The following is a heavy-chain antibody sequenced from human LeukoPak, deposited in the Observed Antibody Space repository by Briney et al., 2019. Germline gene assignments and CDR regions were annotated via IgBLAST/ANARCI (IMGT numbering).Heavy chain of an antibody. CDR2: INPNTGET. CDR3: ARDQGSLTRSWYTGY. V-gene: IGHV1-2*06. D-gene: IGHD6-13*01. J-gene: IGHJ4*02. Sequence: GASVKVSCKASGYTFTGYHIHWVRQAPGQGLEWMGRINPNTGETNFAQKFQGRVTMTRDTSITTAYMELSSLRPDDTAVYFCARDQGSLTRSWYTGYWGQGTQVPVSS. CDR1: GYTFTGYH.